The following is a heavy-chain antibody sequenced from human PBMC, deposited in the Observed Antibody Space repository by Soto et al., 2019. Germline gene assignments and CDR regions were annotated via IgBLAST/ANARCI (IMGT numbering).Heavy chain of an antibody. D-gene: IGHD3-22*01. V-gene: IGHV4-34*01. CDR1: GGSYSGYY. CDR2: INHSGST. CDR3: ARYDYYDSSGAIDY. Sequence: PWETLSLTCAVYGGSYSGYYWSWIRQPPGKGLEWIGEINHSGSTNYNPSLKSRVTISVDTSKNQFSLKLSSVTAADTAVYYCARYDYYDSSGAIDYWGQGTLVTVSS. J-gene: IGHJ4*02.